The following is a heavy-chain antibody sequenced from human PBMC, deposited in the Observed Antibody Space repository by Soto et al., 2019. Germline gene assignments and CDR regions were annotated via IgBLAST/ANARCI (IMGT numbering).Heavy chain of an antibody. CDR2: INRDGSST. J-gene: IGHJ3*02. V-gene: IGHV3-74*03. CDR3: AKGGYYSYDAFDM. Sequence: AGGSLRLSCAASGFTFINYWTHWVRQAPGKGLVWVSRINRDGSSTTYADSVKGRFTISRDNAKNTLDLQMNSLRAEDTAVYYCAKGGYYSYDAFDMWGQGTMVTVS. CDR1: GFTFINYW. D-gene: IGHD3-22*01.